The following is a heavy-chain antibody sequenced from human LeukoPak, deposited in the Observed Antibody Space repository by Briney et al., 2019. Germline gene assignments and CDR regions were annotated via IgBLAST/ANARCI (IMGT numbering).Heavy chain of an antibody. Sequence: ASVKVSCKASGYTFTSYGISWVRQAPGQGLEWMGWISAYNGNTNYAQKLQGRVTMTTDTSTNTAYMELRSLRSDDTAVYYCARVRYDFWSGLKGEGYYYGMDVWGQGTTVTVSS. CDR3: ARVRYDFWSGLKGEGYYYGMDV. CDR1: GYTFTSYG. V-gene: IGHV1-18*01. CDR2: ISAYNGNT. D-gene: IGHD3-3*01. J-gene: IGHJ6*02.